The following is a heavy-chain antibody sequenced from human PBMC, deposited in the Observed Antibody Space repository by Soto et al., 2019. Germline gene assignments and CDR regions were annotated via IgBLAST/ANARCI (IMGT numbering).Heavy chain of an antibody. Sequence: QVHLEQSGPEVQKPGASVKVACRASGNTFMNHGISWVRQAPGQGLEWMGWISPYNDNTNYAQKFQGRVSMTTDLSTSPAYMELRSLRSDDTAVYYCATLRTSGYHTHYFFGMDVWGQGTTVAVSS. CDR3: ATLRTSGYHTHYFFGMDV. CDR1: GNTFMNHG. V-gene: IGHV1-18*04. CDR2: ISPYNDNT. J-gene: IGHJ6*02. D-gene: IGHD3-22*01.